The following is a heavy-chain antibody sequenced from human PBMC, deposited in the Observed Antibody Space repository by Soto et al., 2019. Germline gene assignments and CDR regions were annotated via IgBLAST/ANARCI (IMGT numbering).Heavy chain of an antibody. CDR2: IYSSGST. CDR1: GGSISNYY. J-gene: IGHJ4*02. CDR3: ARDHPHSYGVYYFDY. D-gene: IGHD5-18*01. V-gene: IGHV4-59*01. Sequence: SETLSLTCTVSGGSISNYYWNWIRQSSGKGLEWIGYIYSSGSTHYNPSLQNRVTISIDTSKNQVSLKVNSVTAADTAVYYCARDHPHSYGVYYFDYWGQGTPVTVSS.